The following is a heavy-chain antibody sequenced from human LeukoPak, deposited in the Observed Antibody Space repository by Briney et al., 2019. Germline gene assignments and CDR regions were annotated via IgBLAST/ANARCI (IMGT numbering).Heavy chain of an antibody. J-gene: IGHJ4*02. CDR3: ARDLLTYDFWSGYGY. CDR1: GFTFSSYS. Sequence: GGSLRLSCAASGFTFSSYSMNWVRQAPGKGLEWVSYISSSSSTIYYADSVKGRFTISRDNSKNTLYLQMNSLRAEDTAVYYCARDLLTYDFWSGYGYWGQGTLVTVSS. D-gene: IGHD3-3*01. V-gene: IGHV3-48*01. CDR2: ISSSSSTI.